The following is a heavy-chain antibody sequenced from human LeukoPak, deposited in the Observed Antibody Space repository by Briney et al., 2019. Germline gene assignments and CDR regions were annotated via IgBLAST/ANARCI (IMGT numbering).Heavy chain of an antibody. V-gene: IGHV1-2*02. D-gene: IGHD3-22*01. CDR1: GYTFTGYY. Sequence: GASVKVSCKASGYTFTGYYMHWVRQAPGQGLEWMGWINPNSGGTNYAQKFQGRVTMTRDTSISTAYMELSRLRSDDTAVYYCARARGRYYYDSSGRTGDAFDIWGQGTMVTVSS. J-gene: IGHJ3*02. CDR3: ARARGRYYYDSSGRTGDAFDI. CDR2: INPNSGGT.